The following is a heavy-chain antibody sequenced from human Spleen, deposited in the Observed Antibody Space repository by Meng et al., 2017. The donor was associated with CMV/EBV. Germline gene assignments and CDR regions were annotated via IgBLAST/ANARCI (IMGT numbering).Heavy chain of an antibody. D-gene: IGHD2-2*01. Sequence: GGSLRLSCVASGFTFSGYVMTWVRQAPGKGLGWVSTISGSGGSAYYADSLKGRFTISRDNSKNTLYLQMNSLRAEDTAVYYCARDTVYCSSTSCYEQNYYYYGMDVWGQGTTVTVSS. CDR3: ARDTVYCSSTSCYEQNYYYYGMDV. V-gene: IGHV3-23*01. J-gene: IGHJ6*02. CDR2: ISGSGGSA. CDR1: GFTFSGYV.